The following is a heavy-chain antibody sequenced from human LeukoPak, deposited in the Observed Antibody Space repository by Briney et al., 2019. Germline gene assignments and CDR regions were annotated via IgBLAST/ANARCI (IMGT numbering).Heavy chain of an antibody. CDR1: GFTFSSYA. CDR2: ISGSGGTT. CDR3: ANGFAVAGRFEY. D-gene: IGHD6-19*01. Sequence: GGSLRLSCAASGFTFSSYAMTWVRQAPGEGLEWVSGISGSGGTTYYADSVKGRFTMSRDNSKNTLHLQMNSLRAEDTAVYYCANGFAVAGRFEYWGQGTLVTVSS. J-gene: IGHJ4*02. V-gene: IGHV3-23*01.